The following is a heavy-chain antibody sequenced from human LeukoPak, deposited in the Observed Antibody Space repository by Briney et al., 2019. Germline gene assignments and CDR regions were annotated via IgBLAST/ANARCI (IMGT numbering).Heavy chain of an antibody. CDR1: GYTFTSYY. D-gene: IGHD2-15*01. CDR3: ARAGHRDCSGGSCYYH. J-gene: IGHJ5*02. Sequence: ASVKVSCKASGYTFTSYYMHWVRQAPGQGLEWMGIINPSGGSTSYAQKFQGRVTMTRDTSTSTVYMELSSLRSEDTAVYYCARAGHRDCSGGSCYYHWGQGTLVTVSS. V-gene: IGHV1-46*01. CDR2: INPSGGST.